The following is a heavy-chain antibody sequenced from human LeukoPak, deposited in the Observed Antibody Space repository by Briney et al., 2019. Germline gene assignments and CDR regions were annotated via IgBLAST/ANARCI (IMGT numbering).Heavy chain of an antibody. Sequence: ASVKVSCKASGYTFTGYYMHWVRQAPGQGLEWMGWINPNTGGTNYAQKFQGRVTMTRDTSISTAYMELSRLRSDDTAVYYCAGDYGDLGGFDYWGQGTLVTVSS. V-gene: IGHV1-2*02. CDR2: INPNTGGT. J-gene: IGHJ4*02. CDR3: AGDYGDLGGFDY. CDR1: GYTFTGYY. D-gene: IGHD4-17*01.